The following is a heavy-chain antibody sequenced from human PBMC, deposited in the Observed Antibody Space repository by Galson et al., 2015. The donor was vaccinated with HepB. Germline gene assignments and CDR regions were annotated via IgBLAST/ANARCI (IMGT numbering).Heavy chain of an antibody. Sequence: VKVSCKASGYTFTSYYMHWVRQAPGQGLEWMGIINPSGGSTSYAQKFQGRVTMTRDTSTSTVYMELSSLRSEDTAVYYCAREGGAAAGNNWFDPWGQGTLVTVSS. V-gene: IGHV1-46*01. D-gene: IGHD6-13*01. CDR2: INPSGGST. CDR3: AREGGAAAGNNWFDP. J-gene: IGHJ5*02. CDR1: GYTFTSYY.